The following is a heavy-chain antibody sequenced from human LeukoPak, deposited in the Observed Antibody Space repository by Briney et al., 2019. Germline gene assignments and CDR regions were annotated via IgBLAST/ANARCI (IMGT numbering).Heavy chain of an antibody. CDR1: GFTFSNYW. D-gene: IGHD3-22*01. V-gene: IGHV3-74*01. Sequence: PGGSLRLSCAASGFTFSNYWMHWVRQTPGKGLVWVSRINNDGSTTSYADSVKGRFTISRDNSKNTLYLQMNSLRAEDTAVYYCAKDRMYYYDSSGPNAFDIWGQGTMVTVSS. CDR3: AKDRMYYYDSSGPNAFDI. CDR2: INNDGSTT. J-gene: IGHJ3*02.